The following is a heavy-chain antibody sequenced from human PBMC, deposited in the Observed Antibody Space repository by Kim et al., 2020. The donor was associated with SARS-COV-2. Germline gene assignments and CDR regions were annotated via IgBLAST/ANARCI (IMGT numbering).Heavy chain of an antibody. Sequence: SETLSLTCTVSGGSISSGGYYWSWIRQHPGKGLEWIGYIYYSGSTYYNPSLKSRVTISVDTSKNQFSLKLSSVTAAATAVYYCASRGYCSGGSCYSDWIIDYWGQGNLVTVSS. CDR3: ASRGYCSGGSCYSDWIIDY. CDR2: IYYSGST. D-gene: IGHD2-15*01. CDR1: GGSISSGGYY. J-gene: IGHJ4*02. V-gene: IGHV4-31*03.